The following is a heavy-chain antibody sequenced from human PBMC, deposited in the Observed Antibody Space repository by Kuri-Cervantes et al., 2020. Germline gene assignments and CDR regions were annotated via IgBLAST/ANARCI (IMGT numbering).Heavy chain of an antibody. Sequence: SCTVSGGSISSGSYYWSWIRQPAGKGLEWIGRIYTSGSTNYNPSLKSRVTISVDTSKNQFSLKPSSVTAADTAVYYCARLSWGEVFFDYWGQGTLVTVSS. V-gene: IGHV4-61*02. J-gene: IGHJ4*02. CDR2: IYTSGST. CDR3: ARLSWGEVFFDY. CDR1: GGSISSGSYY. D-gene: IGHD7-27*01.